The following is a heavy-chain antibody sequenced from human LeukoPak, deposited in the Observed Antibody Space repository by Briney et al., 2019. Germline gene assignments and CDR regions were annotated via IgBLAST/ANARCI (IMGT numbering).Heavy chain of an antibody. J-gene: IGHJ4*02. CDR1: GYSITSAYY. CDR3: ARELAGYYFDS. Sequence: SETLSLTCTVSGYSITSAYYWGWIRQPPGQGLEWIGSFFLKGSTYYNPSLKSRVTISVDTSKNQFSLTLSSVTAADTAIYYCARELAGYYFDSWGQGTLVTVSS. D-gene: IGHD6-19*01. V-gene: IGHV4-38-2*02. CDR2: FFLKGST.